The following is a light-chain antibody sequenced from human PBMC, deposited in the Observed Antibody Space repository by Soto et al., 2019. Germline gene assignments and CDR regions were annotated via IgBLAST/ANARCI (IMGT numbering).Light chain of an antibody. Sequence: EIVMTQSPAMLSVSPGERATLSCRASQNVNNRLAWYQQKAGQPPRLLIYGASTRATGIPARFSGSGSGTEFTLTISSLQSADFAVYYCQHFNSWPLLFGQGTKVEIK. CDR2: GAS. J-gene: IGKJ1*01. V-gene: IGKV3-15*01. CDR3: QHFNSWPLL. CDR1: QNVNNR.